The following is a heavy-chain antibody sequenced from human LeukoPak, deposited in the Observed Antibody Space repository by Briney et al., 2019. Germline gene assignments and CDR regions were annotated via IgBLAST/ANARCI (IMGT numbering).Heavy chain of an antibody. CDR2: ISGSGGST. D-gene: IGHD2-15*01. CDR1: GFTFSSYA. V-gene: IGHV3-23*01. Sequence: GGSLRLSCAASGFTFSSYAMSWVRQAPGKGLEWVSAISGSGGSTYYADSVKGRFTISRDNSKNTLYLQMNSLRAEDTAVYYCAKGLNWVVAATSFDYWGQGTLVTVSS. CDR3: AKGLNWVVAATSFDY. J-gene: IGHJ4*02.